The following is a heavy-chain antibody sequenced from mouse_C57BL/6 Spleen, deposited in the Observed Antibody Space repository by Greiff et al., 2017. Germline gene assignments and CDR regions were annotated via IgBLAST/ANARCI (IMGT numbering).Heavy chain of an antibody. CDR1: GYAFTNYL. CDR3: ARGEVTTRAMDY. CDR2: INPGSGGT. V-gene: IGHV1-54*01. J-gene: IGHJ4*01. Sequence: QVQLKESGAELVRPGTSVKVSCKASGYAFTNYLIEWVKQRPGQGLEWIGVINPGSGGTNYNEKFKGKATLTADKSSSTAYMQLSSLTSEDSAVYFCARGEVTTRAMDYWGQGTSVTVSS. D-gene: IGHD2-2*01.